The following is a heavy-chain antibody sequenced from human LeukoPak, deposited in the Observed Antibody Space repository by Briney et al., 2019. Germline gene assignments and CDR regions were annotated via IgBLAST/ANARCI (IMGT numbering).Heavy chain of an antibody. J-gene: IGHJ4*02. V-gene: IGHV3-23*01. Sequence: GGSLRLSCEASGFTFSTYAMSWVRQAPGKGLEWVSSITGNGDTTYYADSVKGRFTISRDNSKNTLFLHMNSLRAEDTAILYCAKHVAVLPAPRNYYFDYWGQGTLVTVSS. CDR2: ITGNGDTT. D-gene: IGHD2-2*01. CDR1: GFTFSTYA. CDR3: AKHVAVLPAPRNYYFDY.